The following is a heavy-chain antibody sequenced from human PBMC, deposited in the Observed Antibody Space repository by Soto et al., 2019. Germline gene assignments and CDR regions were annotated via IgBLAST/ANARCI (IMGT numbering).Heavy chain of an antibody. CDR1: GFTSSGAA. V-gene: IGHV3-73*01. CDR3: TRDGGTYNHLDC. J-gene: IGHJ4*02. D-gene: IGHD1-20*01. CDR2: IETNTKNQAT. Sequence: PGGSLRLSCAASGFTSSGAAIHWVRQAPGKGLEWVGLIETNTKNQATVFAASVKGRFTIFRDESKNTAYLQMNSLKTEDTAVYYLTRDGGTYNHLDCWGQGTLVTVSS.